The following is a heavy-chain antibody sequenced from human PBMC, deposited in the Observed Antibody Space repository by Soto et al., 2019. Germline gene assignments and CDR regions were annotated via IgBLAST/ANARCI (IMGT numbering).Heavy chain of an antibody. D-gene: IGHD3-22*01. Sequence: SVKVSCKASGGTFSSYTISWVRQAPGQGLEWMGRIIPILGIANYAQKFQGRVTITADKSTSTAYMELSSLRSEDTAVYYCARDASIYDSSSYYPGPFDFWGQGTLVTVSS. J-gene: IGHJ4*02. CDR3: ARDASIYDSSSYYPGPFDF. CDR1: GGTFSSYT. CDR2: IIPILGIA. V-gene: IGHV1-69*04.